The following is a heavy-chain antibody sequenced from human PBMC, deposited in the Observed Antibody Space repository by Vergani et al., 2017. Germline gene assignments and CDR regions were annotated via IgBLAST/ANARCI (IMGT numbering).Heavy chain of an antibody. CDR2: IYYSGST. CDR3: ARDGDYDILTGYYPNWFDP. D-gene: IGHD3-9*01. J-gene: IGHJ5*02. CDR1: GGSISSSSYY. V-gene: IGHV4-39*02. Sequence: QLQLQESGPGLVKPSETLSLTCTVSGGSISSSSYYWGWIRQPPGKGLEWIGSIYYSGSTYYNPSLKSRVTISVDTSKNQFSLKLSSVTAADTAVYYCARDGDYDILTGYYPNWFDPWGQGTLVTVSS.